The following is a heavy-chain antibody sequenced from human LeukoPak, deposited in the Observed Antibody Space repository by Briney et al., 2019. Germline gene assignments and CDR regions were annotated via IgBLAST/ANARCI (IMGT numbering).Heavy chain of an antibody. V-gene: IGHV1-18*01. Sequence: ASVTVSCTASGYTFTSYGISWVRQAPGQGLEWMGWISAYNGNTNYAQKLQGRVTMTTDTSTSTAYMELRSLRSDDTAVYYCARDLLAVAGTWFDYWGQGTLVTVSS. CDR3: ARDLLAVAGTWFDY. CDR2: ISAYNGNT. CDR1: GYTFTSYG. D-gene: IGHD6-19*01. J-gene: IGHJ4*02.